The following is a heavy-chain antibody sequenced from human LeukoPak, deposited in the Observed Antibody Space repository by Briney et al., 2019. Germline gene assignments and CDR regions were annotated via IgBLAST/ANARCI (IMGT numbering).Heavy chain of an antibody. D-gene: IGHD6-13*01. CDR3: VKGENRQQLVHF. CDR2: IYSGGST. Sequence: GGSLRLSCAASGFKVSSNYMSWVRQAPGKGLEWVSIIYSGGSTYYAGSVKGRFTISRDNSKNTLYLQMNSLRAEDTAVYYCVKGENRQQLVHFWGQGTLVTVSS. J-gene: IGHJ4*02. V-gene: IGHV3-53*01. CDR1: GFKVSSNY.